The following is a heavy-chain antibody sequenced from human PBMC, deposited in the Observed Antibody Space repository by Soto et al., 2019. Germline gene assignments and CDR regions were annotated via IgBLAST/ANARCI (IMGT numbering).Heavy chain of an antibody. CDR3: ARTAKYYYGSGSYYIFRGMDV. CDR2: IYPGDSDT. V-gene: IGHV5-51*01. J-gene: IGHJ6*02. Sequence: XESLRISGKGSGYSFTSYWIGWVRQMPGKGLEWMGIIYPGDSDTRYSPSFQGQVTISADKSISTAYLQWSSLKASDTAMYYCARTAKYYYGSGSYYIFRGMDVWGQGTTVTVSS. CDR1: GYSFTSYW. D-gene: IGHD3-10*01.